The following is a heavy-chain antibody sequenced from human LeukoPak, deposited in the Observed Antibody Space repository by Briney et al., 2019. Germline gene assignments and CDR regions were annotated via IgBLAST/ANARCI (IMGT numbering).Heavy chain of an antibody. CDR3: ATDYYGSGSPSNYGMDV. V-gene: IGHV3-30*03. CDR1: GFTFSSYG. D-gene: IGHD3-10*01. Sequence: GGSLRLSCAASGFTFSSYGMHWVRQAPGKGLEWVAVISYDGSNKYYADSVKGRFTISRDNSKNTLYLQMNSLRAEDTAVYYCATDYYGSGSPSNYGMDVWGQGTTVTVSS. J-gene: IGHJ6*02. CDR2: ISYDGSNK.